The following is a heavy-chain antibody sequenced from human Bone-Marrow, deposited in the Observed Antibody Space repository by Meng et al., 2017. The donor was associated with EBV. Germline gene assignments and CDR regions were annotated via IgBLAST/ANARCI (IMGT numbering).Heavy chain of an antibody. CDR3: AHLDSYYDILTGYKY. Sequence: LKGYGPTLVKPPQTLTLTCTFAGFLLSTNGVGVGWIRQPPGKALELLALIYGDDNKRYSPSLKSRLTITKDTSKNQVVLTMTNMDPVDTATYYCAHLDSYYDILTGYKYWGQGTLVTVSS. V-gene: IGHV2-5*02. CDR2: IYGDDNK. J-gene: IGHJ4*02. D-gene: IGHD3-9*01. CDR1: GFLLSTNGVG.